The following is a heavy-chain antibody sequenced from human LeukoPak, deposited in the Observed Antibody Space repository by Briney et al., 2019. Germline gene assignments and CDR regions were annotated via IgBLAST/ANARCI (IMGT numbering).Heavy chain of an antibody. Sequence: PGGSLRLSCAASGFTFSSYAMHWVRQAPGKGLEWVAVISYDGSNKYYADSVKGRFTISRDNSKNTLYLQMNSLRAEDTAVYYCARDIFPIGYSGYDHPGDYWGQGTLVTVSS. D-gene: IGHD5-12*01. V-gene: IGHV3-30-3*01. CDR1: GFTFSSYA. CDR2: ISYDGSNK. J-gene: IGHJ4*02. CDR3: ARDIFPIGYSGYDHPGDY.